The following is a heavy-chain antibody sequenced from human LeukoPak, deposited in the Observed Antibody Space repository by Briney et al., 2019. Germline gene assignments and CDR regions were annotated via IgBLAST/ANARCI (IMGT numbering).Heavy chain of an antibody. CDR3: ARVLGSGSYILYYYYYYGMDV. V-gene: IGHV3-74*01. J-gene: IGHJ6*02. CDR1: GFTFSYFW. Sequence: GGSLRLSCAASGFTFSYFWMHWFRQTPGKGLVWVSCTNTDGSYSSYADSVKGRFTISRDNVRNTLYLQMNSLRAEDTAVYYCARVLGSGSYILYYYYYYGMDVWGQGTTVTVSS. CDR2: TNTDGSYS. D-gene: IGHD3-10*01.